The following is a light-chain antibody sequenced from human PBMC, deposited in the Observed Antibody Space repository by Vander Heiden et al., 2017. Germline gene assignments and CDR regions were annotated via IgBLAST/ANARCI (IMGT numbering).Light chain of an antibody. CDR3: QQRSNWPLT. CDR2: DAS. Sequence: EIVLTQSPATLSLSPGERATLSCSASQSVSSYLAWYQQKPGQAPRLLIYDASNRATGIPARFSGSGSGTDFTLTISSLEPEDFAVYYCQQRSNWPLTFGGGTKVXIK. V-gene: IGKV3-11*01. CDR1: QSVSSY. J-gene: IGKJ4*01.